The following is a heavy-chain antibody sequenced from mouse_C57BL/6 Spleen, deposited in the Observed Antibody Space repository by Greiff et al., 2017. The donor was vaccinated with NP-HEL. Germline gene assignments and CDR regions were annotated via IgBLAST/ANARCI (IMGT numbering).Heavy chain of an antibody. CDR3: ARGNYYDYEGGYFDY. Sequence: QVQLKQPGAELVKPGASVRMSCKASGYTFTSYWITWVKQRPGQGLEWIGDIYPGSGSTNYNEKFKSKATLTVDTSSSTAYMQLSSLTSEDSAVYYCARGNYYDYEGGYFDYWGQGTTLTVSS. CDR2: IYPGSGST. J-gene: IGHJ2*01. V-gene: IGHV1-55*01. D-gene: IGHD2-4*01. CDR1: GYTFTSYW.